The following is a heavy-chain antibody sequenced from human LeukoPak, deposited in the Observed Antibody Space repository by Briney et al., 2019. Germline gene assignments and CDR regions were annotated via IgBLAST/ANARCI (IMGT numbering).Heavy chain of an antibody. CDR2: INPSSGGT. CDR1: GHTFTGYY. V-gene: IGHV1-2*02. Sequence: ASVTVSCKASGHTFTGYYMHWVRQAPGQGLEWMGWINPSSGGTNYAQKLQGRVTMTRDTSISTAYMELSRLRYDDMAVYYCARGPARGNWFDPWGQGTLVTVSS. CDR3: ARGPARGNWFDP. J-gene: IGHJ5*02.